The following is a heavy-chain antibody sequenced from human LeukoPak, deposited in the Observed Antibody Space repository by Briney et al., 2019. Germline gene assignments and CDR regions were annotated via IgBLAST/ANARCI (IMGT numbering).Heavy chain of an antibody. V-gene: IGHV3-30-3*01. CDR3: ARDPVPAAARHFDY. CDR1: GFTFSTYA. Sequence: PGRSLRLSCAASGFTFSTYAMHWVRQAPGKGLEWVAVTSSDGTVKYYPDSVKGRFTISRDNSKNTLYLQVNSLRPEDTGVYYCARDPVPAAARHFDYWGQGTTVTVS. CDR2: TSSDGTVK. J-gene: IGHJ4*03. D-gene: IGHD2-2*01.